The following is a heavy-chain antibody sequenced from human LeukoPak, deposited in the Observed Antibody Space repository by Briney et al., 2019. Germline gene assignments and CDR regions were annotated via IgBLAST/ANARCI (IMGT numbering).Heavy chain of an antibody. CDR1: GLTFSSYA. V-gene: IGHV3-23*01. Sequence: GGSLRLSCAASGLTFSSYAMSWVRQAPGKGLEWVSAISGSGGSTYYADSVKGRFTISRDNSKNTLYLQMNSLRAEDTAVYYCAKWSREAPGSIAAPLDYWGQGTLVTVSS. J-gene: IGHJ4*02. CDR2: ISGSGGST. D-gene: IGHD6-6*01. CDR3: AKWSREAPGSIAAPLDY.